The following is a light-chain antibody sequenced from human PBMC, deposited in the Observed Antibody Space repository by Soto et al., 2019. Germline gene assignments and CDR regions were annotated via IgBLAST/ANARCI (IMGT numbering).Light chain of an antibody. CDR3: SSYTSSSTFWV. J-gene: IGLJ3*02. Sequence: QSVLTQPASVSGSPGQSITISCTGTSSDVGGYNYVSWYQQHPGKAPKLMIYDVSNRPSGVSNRFSGSKSGNTASLTIAGLQGEDEADYYCSSYTSSSTFWVFGGGTKLTVL. CDR2: DVS. CDR1: SSDVGGYNY. V-gene: IGLV2-14*01.